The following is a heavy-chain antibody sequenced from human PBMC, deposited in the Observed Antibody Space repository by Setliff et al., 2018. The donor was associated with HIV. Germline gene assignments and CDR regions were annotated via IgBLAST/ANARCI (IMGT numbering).Heavy chain of an antibody. J-gene: IGHJ4*02. D-gene: IGHD5-12*01. CDR1: GYTFTDYY. V-gene: IGHV1-2*06. CDR2: INPNIKPNSGGGT. Sequence: ASVKVSCKASGYTFTDYYIHWVRQAPGQGLEWVGRINPNIKPNSGGGTNYAQKFQGRVTMTRDTSISTAYMELSRLISDDTAVYYCARESRDIVATSPLDYWGQGTLVTVSS. CDR3: ARESRDIVATSPLDY.